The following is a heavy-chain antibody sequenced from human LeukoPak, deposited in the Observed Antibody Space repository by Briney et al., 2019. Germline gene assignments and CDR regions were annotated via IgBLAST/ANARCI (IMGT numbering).Heavy chain of an antibody. J-gene: IGHJ1*01. D-gene: IGHD3-3*01. CDR2: IHQDGNEK. V-gene: IGHV3-7*01. Sequence: GGSLRLSCAASGFTFSTYWMSWVRQAPGKGLEWVANIHQDGNEKYYVDSVKGRFTISRDNAKNSLYLQMNSLRAEDTAVYYCARSPNDFWSGYFGGQGTLVTVSS. CDR1: GFTFSTYW. CDR3: ARSPNDFWSGYF.